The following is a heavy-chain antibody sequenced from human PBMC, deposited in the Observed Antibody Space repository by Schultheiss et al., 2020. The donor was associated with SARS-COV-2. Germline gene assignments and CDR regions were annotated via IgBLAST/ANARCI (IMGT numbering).Heavy chain of an antibody. V-gene: IGHV3-33*01. J-gene: IGHJ3*02. D-gene: IGHD6-13*01. CDR1: GFTLSSYG. CDR3: ARDGWQLAPRSAFDI. Sequence: LSLTCAASGFTLSSYGMHWVRQAPGKGLEWVAVIWYDGSNKYYADSVKGRFTISRDNSKNTLYLQMNSLRAEDTAVYYCARDGWQLAPRSAFDIWGQGTMVTVSS. CDR2: IWYDGSNK.